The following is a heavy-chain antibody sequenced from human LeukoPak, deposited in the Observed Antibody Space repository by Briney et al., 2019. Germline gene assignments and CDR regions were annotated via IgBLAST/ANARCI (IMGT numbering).Heavy chain of an antibody. V-gene: IGHV4-39*01. D-gene: IGHD3-10*01. CDR3: ARLWFGPFNWFDP. CDR1: GGSISSSSYS. Sequence: SETLSLTCTVSGGSISSSSYSWGWIRQPPGKGLEWIGSIYYSGSTYYNPSLKSRVTISVDTSKNQFSLKLSSVTAADTAVYYCARLWFGPFNWFDPWGQGTLVTVSS. CDR2: IYYSGST. J-gene: IGHJ5*02.